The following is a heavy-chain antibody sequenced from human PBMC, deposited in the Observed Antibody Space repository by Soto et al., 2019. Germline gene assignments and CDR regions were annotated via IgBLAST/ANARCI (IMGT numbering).Heavy chain of an antibody. CDR1: GFTFSNYN. V-gene: IGHV3-21*01. D-gene: IGHD2-15*01. CDR3: ARWGGSCSGGSCEYYYYYGIDV. Sequence: PGGSLRLSCAASGFTFSNYNMNWVRQAPGKGLEWVSSISSTGTYTYYADSVTGRFTISRDNAKNSLYLQMNSLRAEDTAVYYCARWGGSCSGGSCEYYYYYGIDVWGQGTTVTVYS. J-gene: IGHJ6*02. CDR2: ISSTGTYT.